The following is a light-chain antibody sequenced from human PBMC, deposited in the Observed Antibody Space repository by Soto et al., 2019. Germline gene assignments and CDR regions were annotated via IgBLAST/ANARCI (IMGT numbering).Light chain of an antibody. J-gene: IGKJ4*01. CDR3: QHYDVFPLP. V-gene: IGKV3D-15*01. CDR1: PSVTNY. CDR2: GAF. Sequence: EMVLTQSPAALSLSKGERATLSCRASPSVTNYLAWYQQKPGQAPRLLIYGAFNRATGIPARFSGSGSGTAFTLTICNLQPEDFAPYCCQHYDVFPLPFGGGTKVDIK.